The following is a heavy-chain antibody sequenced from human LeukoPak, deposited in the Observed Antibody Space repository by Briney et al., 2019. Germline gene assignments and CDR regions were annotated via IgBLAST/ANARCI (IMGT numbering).Heavy chain of an antibody. CDR3: AMSGSVDDWFDP. D-gene: IGHD5/OR15-5a*01. CDR1: GGSISSGSYY. CDR2: IYYSGST. Sequence: PSETLSLTCTVSGGSISSGSYYWGWIRQPPGKGLEWIGSIYYSGSTYYNPSLKSRVTISVDTSKNQFSLKLSSVTAADTAVYYCAMSGSVDDWFDPWGQGTLVTVSS. J-gene: IGHJ5*02. V-gene: IGHV4-39*01.